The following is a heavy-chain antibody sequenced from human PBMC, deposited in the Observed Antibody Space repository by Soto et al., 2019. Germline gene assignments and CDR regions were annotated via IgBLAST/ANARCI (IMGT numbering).Heavy chain of an antibody. V-gene: IGHV4-59*01. J-gene: IGHJ4*02. Sequence: SDTLSLTCTVSGGSLSSFFWNWIRQSPGKGLEWVGCIDDTGNTKYNPSLRSRLNFSLDMSKNQVFLRLTSVTAADTAVYYCARGQILSRDFHXWGPGALVTVSX. CDR2: IDDTGNT. CDR3: ARGQILSRDFHX. CDR1: GGSLSSFF. D-gene: IGHD2-15*01.